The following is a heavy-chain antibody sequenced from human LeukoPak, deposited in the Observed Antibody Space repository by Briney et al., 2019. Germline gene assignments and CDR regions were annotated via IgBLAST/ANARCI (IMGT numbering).Heavy chain of an antibody. D-gene: IGHD4-17*01. CDR1: GASISSSNYY. J-gene: IGHJ4*02. CDR2: MYYSGSI. V-gene: IGHV4-39*07. Sequence: SSETLSLTCTVSGASISSSNYYWGWIRQPPSKGLEWIGSMYYSGSIFYNPSLKSRVTISVDTSKNQFSLKLSSVTAADTAVYYCARAETTVTTLFDYWGQGTLVTVSS. CDR3: ARAETTVTTLFDY.